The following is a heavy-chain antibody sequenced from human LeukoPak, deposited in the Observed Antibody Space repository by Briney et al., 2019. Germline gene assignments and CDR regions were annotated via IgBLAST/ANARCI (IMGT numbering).Heavy chain of an antibody. CDR2: INTNTGNP. CDR3: ARDAVTRLSSGIRHNWFDP. V-gene: IGHV7-4-1*02. J-gene: IGHJ5*02. D-gene: IGHD4-17*01. Sequence: ASVKVSCKASGYTFSSYGMNWVRQAPGQGLEWMGWINTNTGNPTYAQGFTGRFVFSLDTSVSTAYLQISSLKAEDTAVYYCARDAVTRLSSGIRHNWFDPWGQGTLVTVSS. CDR1: GYTFSSYG.